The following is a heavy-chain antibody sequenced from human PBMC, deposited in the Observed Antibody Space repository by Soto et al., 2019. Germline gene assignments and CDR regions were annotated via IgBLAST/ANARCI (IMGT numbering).Heavy chain of an antibody. D-gene: IGHD5-18*01. CDR1: GFSFSTYW. CDR2: IKQDGSEK. V-gene: IGHV3-7*03. Sequence: GGSLRLSCAASGFSFSTYWMTWVRQAPGKGLEWVANIKQDGSEKYYVDSVKGRFTISRDNSKNTLYLQMNSLRAEDTAVYYCAKEGTGYSYGWAPDYWGQGTLVTVSS. J-gene: IGHJ4*02. CDR3: AKEGTGYSYGWAPDY.